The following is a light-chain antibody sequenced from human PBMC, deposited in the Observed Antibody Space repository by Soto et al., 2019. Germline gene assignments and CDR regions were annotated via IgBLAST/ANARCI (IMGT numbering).Light chain of an antibody. CDR1: QNILTY. V-gene: IGKV1-39*01. J-gene: IGKJ3*01. CDR2: AAS. CDR3: QQSYTTSFT. Sequence: DIQMTQSPSSLSASVGDRVTITCRASQNILTYLNWYQQKSGKAPKLLIYAASSLESGVPSRLSGSGYGTDFTLTISSLQPEDSATYYCQQSYTTSFTFGPGAKVDIK.